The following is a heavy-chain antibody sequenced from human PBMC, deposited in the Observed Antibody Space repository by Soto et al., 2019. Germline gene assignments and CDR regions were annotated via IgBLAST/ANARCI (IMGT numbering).Heavy chain of an antibody. V-gene: IGHV1-18*01. Sequence: QVQLVQSGAEVKKPGASVKVSCKASGYTFTSYGISCVLQAPGQGLEWMGWIRAYNGNTNYAQKLQGRVTMTTETSTSTAYMELRSLRSDDTAVYYCAREAVTTSEFDYWGQGTLVTVSS. CDR1: GYTFTSYG. CDR2: IRAYNGNT. D-gene: IGHD4-17*01. J-gene: IGHJ4*02. CDR3: AREAVTTSEFDY.